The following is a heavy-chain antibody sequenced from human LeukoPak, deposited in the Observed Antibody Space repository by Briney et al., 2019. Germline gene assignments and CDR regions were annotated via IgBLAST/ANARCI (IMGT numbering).Heavy chain of an antibody. CDR1: GFTFSNYD. V-gene: IGHV3-13*01. CDR2: IGTTGDT. Sequence: GGSLRLSCAASGFTFSNYDMHWVRQPVGYGLEWVSAIGTTGDTYYPGSVKGRFTISRENGKNSLYLQMNSLRAEDTAVYYCARGHLPVVDGDGLSDAFDIWGQGTMVTVSS. J-gene: IGHJ3*02. D-gene: IGHD2-15*01. CDR3: ARGHLPVVDGDGLSDAFDI.